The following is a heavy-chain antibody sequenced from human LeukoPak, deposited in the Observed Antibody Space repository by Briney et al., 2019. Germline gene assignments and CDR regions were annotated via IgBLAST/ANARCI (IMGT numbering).Heavy chain of an antibody. V-gene: IGHV3-30*02. CDR3: ARGPFTYQGGAFDI. J-gene: IGHJ3*02. D-gene: IGHD2-2*01. Sequence: GGSLRLSCAASGFTFSSYGIHWVRQAPGKGLEWVAFIRYDGSNKYYADSVKGRFTISRDNSKNTLYLQMNSLRAEDTAVYYCARGPFTYQGGAFDIWGQGTMVTVSS. CDR2: IRYDGSNK. CDR1: GFTFSSYG.